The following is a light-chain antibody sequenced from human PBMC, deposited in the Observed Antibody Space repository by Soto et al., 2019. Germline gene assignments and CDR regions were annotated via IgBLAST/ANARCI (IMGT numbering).Light chain of an antibody. Sequence: EIVLTQPPGTLSLSPGERATLSCRASQSVSSSYLAWYHQKPGQAPRLLMYGISRRATGIPDRFSGSGSGTDFTLTITSLEPEDFAVYYCQQYVTSSPRTFGQGTKVDI. V-gene: IGKV3-20*01. CDR1: QSVSSSY. CDR3: QQYVTSSPRT. CDR2: GIS. J-gene: IGKJ1*01.